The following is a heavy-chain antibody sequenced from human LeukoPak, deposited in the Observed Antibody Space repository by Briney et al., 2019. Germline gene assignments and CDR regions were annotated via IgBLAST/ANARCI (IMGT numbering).Heavy chain of an antibody. CDR1: GYTFTDYY. CDR2: VDPEDGET. V-gene: IGHV1-69-2*01. J-gene: IGHJ4*02. CDR3: ATWGVVAATVIFDY. Sequence: ASVKISCKGSGYTFTDYYMHWVQQAPGKGLEWMGLVDPEDGETIYAEKFQGRVTITADTSTDTAYIELSSLRSEDTAVYYCATWGVVAATVIFDYWGQGTLVTVSS. D-gene: IGHD2-15*01.